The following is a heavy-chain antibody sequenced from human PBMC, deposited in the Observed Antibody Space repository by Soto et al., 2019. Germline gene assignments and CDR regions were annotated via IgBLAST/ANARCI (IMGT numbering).Heavy chain of an antibody. J-gene: IGHJ4*02. V-gene: IGHV4-30-4*01. D-gene: IGHD3-10*01. CDR1: GDAINSADHY. CDR2: IPKRGST. CDR3: ARVTYGSLSPFFDF. Sequence: SETLSLTCTVTGDAINSADHYWSWIRQPPGKGLEWIGFIPKRGSTFFNPSLKSRLTISIDTSKSHFSLKVTSLTAADTAIYYCARVTYGSLSPFFDFCGPLXLFTASS.